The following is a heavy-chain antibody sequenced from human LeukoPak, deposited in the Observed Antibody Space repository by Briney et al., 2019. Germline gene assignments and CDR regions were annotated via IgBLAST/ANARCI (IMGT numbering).Heavy chain of an antibody. CDR3: ARHDWSSTSSYYSYYYMDV. D-gene: IGHD2-2*01. CDR1: GGSISSYY. Sequence: PSETLSLTCSVSGGSISSYYWSWIRQPPGKGLEWIGYIYYSGSTNYNPSLKSRVTISVDTSKNQFSLKLTSVTAADTAVYYCARHDWSSTSSYYSYYYMDVWGKGTTVTVSS. CDR2: IYYSGST. J-gene: IGHJ6*03. V-gene: IGHV4-59*08.